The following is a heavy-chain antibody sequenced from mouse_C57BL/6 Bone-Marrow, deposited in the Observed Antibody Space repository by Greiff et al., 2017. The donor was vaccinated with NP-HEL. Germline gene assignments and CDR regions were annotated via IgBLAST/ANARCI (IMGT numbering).Heavy chain of an antibody. CDR1: GYTFTDHT. CDR3: ARPNYYGSSSFAY. D-gene: IGHD1-1*01. J-gene: IGHJ3*01. V-gene: IGHV1-78*01. Sequence: VKLMESDAELVKPGASVKISCKVSGYTFTDHTIHWMKQRPEQGLEWIGYIYPRDGSTKYNEKFKGKATLTADKSSSTAYMQLNSLTSEDSAVYFCARPNYYGSSSFAYWGQGTLVTVSA. CDR2: IYPRDGST.